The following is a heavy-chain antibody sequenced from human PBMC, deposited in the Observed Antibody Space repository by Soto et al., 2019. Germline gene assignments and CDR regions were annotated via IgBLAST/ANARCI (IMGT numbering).Heavy chain of an antibody. CDR3: ARDLPTEYSSRWPFDY. D-gene: IGHD6-13*01. J-gene: IGHJ4*02. V-gene: IGHV1-69*08. CDR2: IIPILGIA. CDR1: GGTFSSYT. Sequence: QVQLVQSGAEVKKPGSSVKVSCKASGGTFSSYTISWVRQAPGQGLEWMGRIIPILGIANYAQKFQGRVTITADKSTSTAYMELSSLRSEDTAVYYCARDLPTEYSSRWPFDYWGQGTLVTVSS.